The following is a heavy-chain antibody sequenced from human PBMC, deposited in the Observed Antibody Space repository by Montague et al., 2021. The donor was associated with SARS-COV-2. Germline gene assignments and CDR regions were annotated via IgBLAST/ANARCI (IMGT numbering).Heavy chain of an antibody. J-gene: IGHJ6*02. CDR1: GFTFSSYA. CDR3: ARVLDYYGSGSYPLYYYYGMDV. Sequence: SLRLSCPASGFTFSSYAVHWVPRPPGKGLEWVAVISYVESNKYYADSGKGRFTTSRANSKNTLYLQMNSLRAEDTAVYYCARVLDYYGSGSYPLYYYYGMDVWGQGTTVTVSS. D-gene: IGHD3-10*01. V-gene: IGHV3-30*04. CDR2: ISYVESNK.